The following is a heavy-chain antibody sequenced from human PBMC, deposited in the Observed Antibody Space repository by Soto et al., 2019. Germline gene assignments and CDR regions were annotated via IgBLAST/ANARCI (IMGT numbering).Heavy chain of an antibody. D-gene: IGHD3-3*01. CDR1: GFTFSSYW. Sequence: LRLSCAASGFTFSSYWMSWVRQAPGKGLEWVANIKQDGSEKYYVDSVKGRFTISRDNAKNSLYLQMNSLRAEDTAVYYCARDRYSYYDFWSGSLPYYYYGMDVWGQGTKVTVSS. J-gene: IGHJ6*02. CDR2: IKQDGSEK. V-gene: IGHV3-7*01. CDR3: ARDRYSYYDFWSGSLPYYYYGMDV.